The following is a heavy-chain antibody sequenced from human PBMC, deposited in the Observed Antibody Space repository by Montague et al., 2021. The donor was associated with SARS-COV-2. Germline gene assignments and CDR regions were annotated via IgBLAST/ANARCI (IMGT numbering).Heavy chain of an antibody. V-gene: IGHV4-59*01. J-gene: IGHJ4*02. CDR3: ARGATRTFDY. CDR1: GDSMTYFY. D-gene: IGHD1-1*01. CDR2: IFYRGTP. Sequence: SETLSLTCTVSGDSMTYFYWSWIRQTPEKGLEWIGYIFYRGTPKYNPSLESRVTITVDTSKDQFYLKLNSVTAADTAVYYCARGATRTFDYWGQGTRVTVSS.